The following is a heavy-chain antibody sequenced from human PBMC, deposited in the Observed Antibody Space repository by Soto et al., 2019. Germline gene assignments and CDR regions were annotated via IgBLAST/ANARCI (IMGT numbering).Heavy chain of an antibody. V-gene: IGHV4-31*03. CDR3: ARSVFP. J-gene: IGHJ5*02. Sequence: QVQLQESGPGLVKPSQTLSLTCTVSGGSISSGGYYWSWIRQHPGKGLEWIGYIYYSGSTYYDPSLKRRLTISVNTTKNQFSLMLMSVTAADTAVYYCARSVFPWGQGTLVTVSS. CDR2: IYYSGST. CDR1: GGSISSGGYY.